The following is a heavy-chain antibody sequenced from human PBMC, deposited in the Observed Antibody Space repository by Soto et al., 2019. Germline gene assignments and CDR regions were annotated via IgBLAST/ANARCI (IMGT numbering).Heavy chain of an antibody. Sequence: EVQLVESGGGLVQPGGSLRLSCAASGFTFSSYSMNWVLQAPGKGLEWVSYISSSSSTIYYADSVKGRFTISRDNAKNSLYLQMNSLRAEDTAVYYCAREGAYYYYGMDVWGQGTTVTVSS. CDR1: GFTFSSYS. CDR2: ISSSSSTI. CDR3: AREGAYYYYGMDV. V-gene: IGHV3-48*01. J-gene: IGHJ6*02.